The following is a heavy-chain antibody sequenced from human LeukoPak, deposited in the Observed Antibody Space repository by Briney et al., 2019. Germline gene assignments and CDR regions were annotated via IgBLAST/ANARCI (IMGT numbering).Heavy chain of an antibody. Sequence: RGSLRLSCAASGFTFSSYAMHWVRQAPGKGLEWVAVISYDGSNKYYADSVKGRFTISRDNSKNTLYLQMNSLRAEDTAVYYCARDSLSGLGSATSDYWGQGTLVTVSS. CDR1: GFTFSSYA. CDR2: ISYDGSNK. V-gene: IGHV3-30-3*01. J-gene: IGHJ4*02. D-gene: IGHD2-15*01. CDR3: ARDSLSGLGSATSDY.